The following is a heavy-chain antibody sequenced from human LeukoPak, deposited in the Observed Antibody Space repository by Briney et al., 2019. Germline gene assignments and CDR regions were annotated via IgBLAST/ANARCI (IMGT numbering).Heavy chain of an antibody. Sequence: PGRSLRLSCAASGFTFSSYAMHWVRQAPGKGLEWVANINEDGSGKYYLDSVKGRFTISRDNAKNSVYLQMSSLRVEDTAVYYCARAITIADCAWGQGTLVTVSS. J-gene: IGHJ5*02. CDR3: ARAITIADCA. CDR1: GFTFSSYA. CDR2: INEDGSGK. D-gene: IGHD2-15*01. V-gene: IGHV3-7*01.